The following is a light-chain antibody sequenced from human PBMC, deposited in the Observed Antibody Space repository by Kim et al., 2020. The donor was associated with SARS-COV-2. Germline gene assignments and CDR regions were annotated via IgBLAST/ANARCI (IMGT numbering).Light chain of an antibody. Sequence: VSVSPGQTASITCSGDKLGDKYACWYQQKPGQSPVLVIYQDSKRPSGIPERFSGSNSGNTATLTISGTQAMDEADYYCQAWDSSIVFGGGTKLTVL. CDR2: QDS. V-gene: IGLV3-1*01. CDR1: KLGDKY. CDR3: QAWDSSIV. J-gene: IGLJ3*02.